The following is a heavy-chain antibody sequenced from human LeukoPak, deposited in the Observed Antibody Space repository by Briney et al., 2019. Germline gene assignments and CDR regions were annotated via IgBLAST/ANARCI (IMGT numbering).Heavy chain of an antibody. J-gene: IGHJ4*02. CDR2: ISSSSNTI. Sequence: GGSLRLSCAASGFTFSSYSMNWVRQAPGKGLEWVSYISSSSNTIYYADSVKGRFTISRDNAKNSLYLQMNSLRSEDTAVYYCARVGIQLCVDYWGQGTLVTVSS. CDR1: GFTFSSYS. D-gene: IGHD5-18*01. CDR3: ARVGIQLCVDY. V-gene: IGHV3-48*01.